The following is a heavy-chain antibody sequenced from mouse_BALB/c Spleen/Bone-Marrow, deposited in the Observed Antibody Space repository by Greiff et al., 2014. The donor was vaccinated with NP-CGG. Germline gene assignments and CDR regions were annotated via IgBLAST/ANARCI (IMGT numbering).Heavy chain of an antibody. CDR2: IWAGGST. D-gene: IGHD2-12*01. CDR3: ARVPAYYTYAIDY. CDR1: GFSLTSYG. V-gene: IGHV2-9*02. J-gene: IGHJ4*01. Sequence: VQLQESGPGLVAPSQSLSITCTVSGFSLTSYGVHWVRQPPGKGLEWLGVIWAGGSTNYNSALMSRLSISKDNSKSQVFLKMNSLQTDDTAMYYCARVPAYYTYAIDYWGQGTSVTVSS.